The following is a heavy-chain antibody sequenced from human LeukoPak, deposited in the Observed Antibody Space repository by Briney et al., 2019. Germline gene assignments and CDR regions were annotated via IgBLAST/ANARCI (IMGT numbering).Heavy chain of an antibody. CDR2: INHSGST. Sequence: SETLSLTCAVYGGSFSGYYWSWIRQPPGKGLEWIGEINHSGSTNYNPSLKSRVTISVDTSKNQFSLKLSSVTAADTAVYYCARVYSSWTLLFDHWGQGTLVTVSS. V-gene: IGHV4-34*01. J-gene: IGHJ4*02. CDR3: ARVYSSWTLLFDH. D-gene: IGHD6-13*01. CDR1: GGSFSGYY.